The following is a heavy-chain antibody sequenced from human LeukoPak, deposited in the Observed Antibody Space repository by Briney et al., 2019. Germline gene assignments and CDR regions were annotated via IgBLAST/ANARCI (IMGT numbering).Heavy chain of an antibody. CDR1: GYTFTSYD. CDR2: MNPNSGNT. CDR3: ARFAANDFWSGYYPFYYYYYMDV. J-gene: IGHJ6*03. Sequence: ASVKVSCKASGYTFTSYDINWVRQATGQGLEWMGWMNPNSGNTGYAQKFQGRVTMTRNTSISTACMELSSLRSEDTAVYYCARFAANDFWSGYYPFYYYYYMDVWGKGTTVTVSS. V-gene: IGHV1-8*01. D-gene: IGHD3-3*01.